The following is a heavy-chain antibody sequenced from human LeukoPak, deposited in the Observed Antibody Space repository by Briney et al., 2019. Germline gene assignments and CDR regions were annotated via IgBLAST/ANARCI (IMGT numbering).Heavy chain of an antibody. D-gene: IGHD6-19*01. CDR2: IKSKTDGGTT. CDR1: GFTFSNAW. J-gene: IGHJ4*02. Sequence: GGSLRLSCAASGFTFSNAWMSWVRQAPGKGLEWVGRIKSKTDGGTTDYAAPVKGSFTISRDDSKNTLYLQMNSLKTEDTAVYYCTLIAVAGTDFDYWGQGTLVTVSS. V-gene: IGHV3-15*01. CDR3: TLIAVAGTDFDY.